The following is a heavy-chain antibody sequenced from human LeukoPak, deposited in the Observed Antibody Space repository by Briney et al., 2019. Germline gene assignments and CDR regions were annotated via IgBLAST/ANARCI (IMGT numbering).Heavy chain of an antibody. CDR2: INPSGGST. CDR1: GYTFTSYY. J-gene: IGHJ4*02. CDR3: AREETTVIYFDY. Sequence: ASVKVSCKASGYTFTSYYMHWVRQAPGQGLEWMGIINPSGGSTSYAQKFQGRVTMTRDTSTSTVYMELSSLRSEDTAVCYCAREETTVIYFDYWGQGTLVTVSS. V-gene: IGHV1-46*01. D-gene: IGHD4-17*01.